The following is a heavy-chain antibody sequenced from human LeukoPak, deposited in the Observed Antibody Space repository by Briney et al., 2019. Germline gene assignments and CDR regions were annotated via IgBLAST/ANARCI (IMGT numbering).Heavy chain of an antibody. J-gene: IGHJ3*02. CDR2: INPNSGGT. CDR3: ARFRITMVRGVIPNAFDI. D-gene: IGHD3-10*01. CDR1: GYTFTGYY. Sequence: ASAKVSCKASGYTFTGYYMHWVRQAPGQGLEWMGRINPNSGGTNYAQKFQGRVTMTRDTSISTAYMELSRLRSDDTAVYYCARFRITMVRGVIPNAFDIWGQGTMVTVSS. V-gene: IGHV1-2*06.